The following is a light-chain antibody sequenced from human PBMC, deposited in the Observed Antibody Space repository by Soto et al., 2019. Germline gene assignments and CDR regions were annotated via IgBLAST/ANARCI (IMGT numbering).Light chain of an antibody. CDR3: QQYNSYSPLT. CDR1: QSISSW. J-gene: IGKJ4*01. V-gene: IGKV1-5*03. Sequence: DIQMTQSPSILSACGGDRVTITCRSSQSISSWLAWYQQKPGKAPKLLIYKASGLESGVPSRFSGSGSGTDFTLTISSLQPDDFATYYCQQYNSYSPLTFGGGTKVDIK. CDR2: KAS.